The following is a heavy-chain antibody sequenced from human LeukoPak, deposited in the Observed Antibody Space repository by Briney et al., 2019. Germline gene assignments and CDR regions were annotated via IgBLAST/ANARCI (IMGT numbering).Heavy chain of an antibody. Sequence: SETLSLTCTVSGGSISSYYWSWIRQPPGKGLEWIGYIYYSGSTNYNPSLKSRVTISVDTSKNQFSLKLSSVTAADTAVYYCARGRPWQRLFDPWGQGTLVTVSS. CDR2: IYYSGST. CDR1: GGSISSYY. D-gene: IGHD6-6*01. J-gene: IGHJ5*02. CDR3: ARGRPWQRLFDP. V-gene: IGHV4-59*12.